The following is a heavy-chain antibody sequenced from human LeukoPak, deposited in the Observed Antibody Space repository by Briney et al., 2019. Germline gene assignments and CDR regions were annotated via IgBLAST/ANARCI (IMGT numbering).Heavy chain of an antibody. D-gene: IGHD3-22*01. CDR3: ARDPRIDYYDSSGYSN. V-gene: IGHV4-59*12. J-gene: IGHJ4*02. CDR1: GGSISSYY. CDR2: IYYSGST. Sequence: SETLSLTCTVSGGSISSYYWSWIRQPPGKGLEWIGYIYYSGSTNYNPSLKSRVTISVDTSKNQFSLKLSSVTAADTAVYYCARDPRIDYYDSSGYSNWGQGTLVTVSS.